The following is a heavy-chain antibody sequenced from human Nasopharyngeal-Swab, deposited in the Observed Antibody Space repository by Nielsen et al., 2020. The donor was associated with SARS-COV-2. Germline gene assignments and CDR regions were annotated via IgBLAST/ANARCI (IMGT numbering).Heavy chain of an antibody. D-gene: IGHD3-22*01. CDR1: GFTFSSYA. CDR2: ISGSGSST. CDR3: AREPPATYYYDSSGYPKSSYYYGMDV. J-gene: IGHJ6*02. Sequence: GGSLRLSCAASGFTFSSYAMSWVRQAPGKGLEWVSAISGSGSSTSYADSVKGRFTISRDNAKNTLYLQMNSLRAEDTAVYYCAREPPATYYYDSSGYPKSSYYYGMDVWGQGTTVTV. V-gene: IGHV3-23*01.